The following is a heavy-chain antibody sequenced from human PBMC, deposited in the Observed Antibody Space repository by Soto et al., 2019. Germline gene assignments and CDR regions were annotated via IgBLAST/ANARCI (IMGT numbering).Heavy chain of an antibody. D-gene: IGHD3-22*01. V-gene: IGHV4-59*11. CDR2: IFHSWIT. CDR3: ARDRYFYDSRGYYRTLDS. CDR1: GYSFSNHD. Sequence: SETLSLTCTISGYSFSNHDWTWIRPTPGKGLEWIGYIFHSWITDYNPSVKSRVTISIDKSRNLFSLNLTSVTAADTAVYYCARDRYFYDSRGYYRTLDSWGQGTLVTVPQ. J-gene: IGHJ5*01.